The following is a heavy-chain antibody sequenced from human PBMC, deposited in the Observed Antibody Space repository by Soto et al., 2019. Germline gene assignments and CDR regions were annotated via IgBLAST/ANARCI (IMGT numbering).Heavy chain of an antibody. CDR2: IIPTFGTA. CDR3: ARSTAARFLSEFDP. CDR1: GGTFSIYA. Sequence: ASVKVSCKASGGTFSIYAISWVRQAPGQGLEWMGGIIPTFGTANYAQKFQGRVTITADESTSTAYMELSSLRSEDTAVYYCARSTAARFLSEFDPWGQGTLVTVSS. D-gene: IGHD6-6*01. V-gene: IGHV1-69*13. J-gene: IGHJ5*02.